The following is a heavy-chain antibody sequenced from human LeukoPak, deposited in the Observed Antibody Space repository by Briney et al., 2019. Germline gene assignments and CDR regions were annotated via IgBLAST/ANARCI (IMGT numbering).Heavy chain of an antibody. CDR2: ISSSSSTI. J-gene: IGHJ6*02. Sequence: GGSLRLSCAASGFTFSSYSMNWVRQAPGKGLEWVSYISSSSSTIYYADSVKGRFTISRDNAKNSLYLQMNSLRAEDAAVYYCAREDCSGGSCYPYYYYGMDVWGQGTTVTVSS. D-gene: IGHD2-15*01. CDR3: AREDCSGGSCYPYYYYGMDV. V-gene: IGHV3-48*04. CDR1: GFTFSSYS.